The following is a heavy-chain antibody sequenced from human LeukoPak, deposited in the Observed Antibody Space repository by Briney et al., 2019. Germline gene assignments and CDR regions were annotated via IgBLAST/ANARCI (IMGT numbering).Heavy chain of an antibody. CDR2: INSDGSST. CDR3: AKCYAYYDSSGDFDY. Sequence: PGGSLRLSCAASGFTFSSYWMHWVRQAPGKGLVWVSRINSDGSSTSYADSVKGRFTISRDNAKNTLYLQMNSLRAEDTAVYYCAKCYAYYDSSGDFDYWGQGTLVTVSS. J-gene: IGHJ4*02. V-gene: IGHV3-74*01. CDR1: GFTFSSYW. D-gene: IGHD3-22*01.